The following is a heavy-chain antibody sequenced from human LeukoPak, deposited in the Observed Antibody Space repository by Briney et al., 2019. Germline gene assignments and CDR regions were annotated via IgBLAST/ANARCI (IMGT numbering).Heavy chain of an antibody. J-gene: IGHJ6*02. D-gene: IGHD2-2*02. V-gene: IGHV5-51*01. CDR1: GYSFTSYW. CDR2: IYPGDSDT. Sequence: GESLKISCKGSGYSFTSYWIGWVRQMPGKGLEWMGIIYPGDSDTRYSPSFQGQVTISADKSISTAYQQWSSLKASDTAMYYCARRAYCSSTSCYTDYYYGMDVWGQGTTVTVSS. CDR3: ARRAYCSSTSCYTDYYYGMDV.